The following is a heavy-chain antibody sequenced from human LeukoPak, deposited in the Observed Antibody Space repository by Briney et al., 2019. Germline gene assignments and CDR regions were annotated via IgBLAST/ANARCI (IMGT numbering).Heavy chain of an antibody. CDR2: FDPEDGET. CDR1: GYTLTELS. D-gene: IGHD1-20*01. J-gene: IGHJ4*02. V-gene: IGHV1-24*01. Sequence: ASVKVSCKVSGYTLTELSMHWVRQAPGKGLEWMGGFDPEDGETIYAQKFQGRVTMTEDTSTDTAYMELSSLRSEDTAVYYCATDPITGTTYVYWGQGTLVTVSS. CDR3: ATDPITGTTYVY.